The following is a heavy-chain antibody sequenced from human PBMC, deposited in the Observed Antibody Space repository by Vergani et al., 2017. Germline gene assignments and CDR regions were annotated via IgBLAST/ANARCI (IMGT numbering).Heavy chain of an antibody. V-gene: IGHV1-46*01. D-gene: IGHD3-16*02. J-gene: IGHJ4*02. Sequence: QVQLVQSGAEVKKPGASVTVSCKASGYPFTSYYMHCLRQAPGQGLEWMGIINPSGGSTSYAQKFQGRVTLTRDTSASTAYMELSSLRSEDTAVYYCAREGFYDYVWGSYRLRGGYYFDYWGQGTLVTVSS. CDR2: INPSGGST. CDR3: AREGFYDYVWGSYRLRGGYYFDY. CDR1: GYPFTSYY.